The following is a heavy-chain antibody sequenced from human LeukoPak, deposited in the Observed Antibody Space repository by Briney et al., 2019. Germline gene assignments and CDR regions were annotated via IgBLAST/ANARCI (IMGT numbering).Heavy chain of an antibody. J-gene: IGHJ4*02. Sequence: GGSLRLSCAASGFTFRSHAMHWVRQAPGKGLQWVAVISYDGSNKFYADSVKGRFTISRDNSKNTLYLQMNSLRPEDTAVYYCAPREDWGQGTLVTVSS. CDR2: ISYDGSNK. CDR1: GFTFRSHA. D-gene: IGHD1-26*01. CDR3: APRED. V-gene: IGHV3-30-3*01.